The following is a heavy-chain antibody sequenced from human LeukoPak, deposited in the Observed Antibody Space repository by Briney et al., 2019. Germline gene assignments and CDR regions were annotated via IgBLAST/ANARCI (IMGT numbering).Heavy chain of an antibody. V-gene: IGHV4-38-2*02. CDR3: ARDLQGDGYNRAEFDF. J-gene: IGHJ4*02. Sequence: SETLSLTCTVSGYSISRNYFWAWIRQPPGKGLEWIGSIYHSGTTYYNPSLKSRVTISLDTSKNQFSLKLSSVTAADTAVYYCARDLQGDGYNRAEFDFWGQGTLVTVSS. CDR1: GYSISRNYF. D-gene: IGHD5-24*01. CDR2: IYHSGTT.